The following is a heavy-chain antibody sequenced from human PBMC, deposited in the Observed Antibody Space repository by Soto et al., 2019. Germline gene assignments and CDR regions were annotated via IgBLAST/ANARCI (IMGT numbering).Heavy chain of an antibody. V-gene: IGHV1-24*01. CDR1: GYTPTGLS. CDR2: FDAEDGKT. D-gene: IGHD6-19*01. CDR3: ATGSGYSSGWLVY. J-gene: IGHJ4*02. Sequence: GGSVKVSCKVSGYTPTGLSLHWGGQGPGKGLEGVGGFDAEDGKTNYAQKLQGRVTMTTDTSTSTAYMELRSLRSEDTAVYYCATGSGYSSGWLVYWGQGTLVTVSS.